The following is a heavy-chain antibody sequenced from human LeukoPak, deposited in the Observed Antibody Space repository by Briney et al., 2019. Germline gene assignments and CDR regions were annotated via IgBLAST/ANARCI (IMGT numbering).Heavy chain of an antibody. D-gene: IGHD3-10*01. Sequence: GGSLRLSCAASGFTVSSNYMSWVRQAPGKGLEWVSLIYSGGSTYYADSVKGGFTISRDNSKNTLYLQMNSLRAEDTAVYYCASRDSMVRGVMYAFDIWGQGTMVTVSS. J-gene: IGHJ3*02. V-gene: IGHV3-53*01. CDR1: GFTVSSNY. CDR3: ASRDSMVRGVMYAFDI. CDR2: IYSGGST.